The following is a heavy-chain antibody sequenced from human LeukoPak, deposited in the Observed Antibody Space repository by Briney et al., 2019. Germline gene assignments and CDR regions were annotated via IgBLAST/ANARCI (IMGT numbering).Heavy chain of an antibody. Sequence: SETLSLTCTVSGGSISSYYWSWIRQPPGKGLEWIGYIYYSGSTNYNPSLKSRVTISVDTPKNQFSLKLSSVTAADTAVYYCAGGSGRYYYDSSGYLDYWGQGTLVTVSS. V-gene: IGHV4-59*01. D-gene: IGHD3-22*01. J-gene: IGHJ4*02. CDR2: IYYSGST. CDR3: AGGSGRYYYDSSGYLDY. CDR1: GGSISSYY.